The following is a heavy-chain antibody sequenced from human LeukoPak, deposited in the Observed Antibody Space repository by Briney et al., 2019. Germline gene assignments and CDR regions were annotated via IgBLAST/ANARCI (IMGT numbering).Heavy chain of an antibody. J-gene: IGHJ4*02. CDR1: GFIFTNYF. Sequence: GGSLRLSCAASGFIFTNYFMSWVRQAPGKGLEWVAVISYDGSNKYYADSVKGRFTISRDNSKNTLYLQMNSLRAEDTAVYYCAKHDFWSGYYWGQGTLVTVSS. V-gene: IGHV3-30*18. CDR3: AKHDFWSGYY. D-gene: IGHD3-3*01. CDR2: ISYDGSNK.